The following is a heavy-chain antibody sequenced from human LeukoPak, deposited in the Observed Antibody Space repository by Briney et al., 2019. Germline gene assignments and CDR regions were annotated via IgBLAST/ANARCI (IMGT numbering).Heavy chain of an antibody. D-gene: IGHD6-25*01. CDR2: IYYSGST. CDR3: AREAAMGSEAFDI. J-gene: IGHJ3*02. CDR1: GGSISSSSYY. V-gene: IGHV4-39*07. Sequence: SETLSLTCTVSGGSISSSSYYWGWIRQPPGKGLEWIGSIYYSGSTYYNPSLKSRVTISVDTSKNQFSLKLSSVTAADTAVYYCAREAAMGSEAFDIWGQGTMVTVSS.